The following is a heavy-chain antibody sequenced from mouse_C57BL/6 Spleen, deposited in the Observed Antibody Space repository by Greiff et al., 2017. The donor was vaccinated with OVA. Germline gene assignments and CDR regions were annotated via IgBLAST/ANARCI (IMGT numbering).Heavy chain of an antibody. CDR1: GYTFTSYW. D-gene: IGHD2-3*01. Sequence: QVQLQQPGAELVMPGASVKLSCKASGYTFTSYWMHWVKQRPGQGLEWIGEIDPSDSYTNYNQKFKGKSTLTVDKSSSTAYMQLSSLTSEDSAVYYCARGSMNAMDDWGKGTTVTVSS. J-gene: IGHJ4*01. CDR2: IDPSDSYT. V-gene: IGHV1-69*01. CDR3: ARGSMNAMDD.